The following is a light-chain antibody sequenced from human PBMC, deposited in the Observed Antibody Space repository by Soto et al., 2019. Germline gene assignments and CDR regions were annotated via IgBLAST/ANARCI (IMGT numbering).Light chain of an antibody. J-gene: IGLJ3*02. CDR1: SSDVGAYNY. Sequence: QSALTQPASVSGSPGQSITISCTGTSSDVGAYNYVSWYQQHPGKAPKLIIYEVSNRPSGVSNRFSGSKSGNTASLIISGLQAEDEADYYCSSYTSSNNWVFGGGTKLTV. CDR3: SSYTSSNNWV. V-gene: IGLV2-14*01. CDR2: EVS.